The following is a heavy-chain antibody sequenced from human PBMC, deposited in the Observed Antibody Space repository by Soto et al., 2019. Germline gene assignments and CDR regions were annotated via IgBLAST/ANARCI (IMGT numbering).Heavy chain of an antibody. CDR3: APQPAHVIDY. V-gene: IGHV3-33*01. J-gene: IGHJ4*02. CDR2: IWYDGSNK. CDR1: GFTFSSYG. D-gene: IGHD2-2*01. Sequence: PGESLKISCAASGFTFSSYGMHWVRQAPGKGLEWVAVIWYDGSNKYYADSVKGRFTISRDNSKNTLYLQMNSLRAEDTAVYYCAPQPAHVIDYWGQGTLVTVSS.